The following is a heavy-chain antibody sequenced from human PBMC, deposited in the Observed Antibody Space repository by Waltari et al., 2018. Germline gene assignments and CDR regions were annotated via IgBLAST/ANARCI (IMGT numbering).Heavy chain of an antibody. CDR2: IIPIFGTA. J-gene: IGHJ6*03. CDR3: ARGLFVVPAAIHYMDV. Sequence: QVQLVQSGAEVKKPGSSVKVSCKASGGTFSSYAISWVRQAPGQGLEWMGGIIPIFGTANYAQKFQGRVTIIADESTSTAYMELSSLRSEDTAVYYCARGLFVVPAAIHYMDVWGKGTTVTVSS. V-gene: IGHV1-69*01. D-gene: IGHD2-2*01. CDR1: GGTFSSYA.